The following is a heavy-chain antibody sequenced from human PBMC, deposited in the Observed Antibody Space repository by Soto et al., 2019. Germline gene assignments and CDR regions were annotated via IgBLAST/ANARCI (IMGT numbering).Heavy chain of an antibody. CDR2: IYTDVSRT. Sequence: EVQLVESGGGLVQRGGSLRLTCAASGFTFSSHWMHWVRQAPGKGLVWVSRIYTDVSRTNYADSVKGRFTISRDNGKNTLYLEMNSLRVEETGIYYCARGVRGAYGLDIWGQGTMVTVSS. J-gene: IGHJ3*02. CDR1: GFTFSSHW. V-gene: IGHV3-74*01. CDR3: ARGVRGAYGLDI. D-gene: IGHD2-21*01.